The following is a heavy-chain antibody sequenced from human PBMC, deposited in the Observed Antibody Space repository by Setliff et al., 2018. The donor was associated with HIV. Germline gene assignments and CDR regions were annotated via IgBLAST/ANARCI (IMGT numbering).Heavy chain of an antibody. CDR3: ARGRDYTGSWFRPFYLDF. D-gene: IGHD3-3*01. CDR1: GGSFSAYH. CDR2: INHSGIT. V-gene: IGHV4-34*01. J-gene: IGHJ4*01. Sequence: PSETLSLTCAVYGGSFSAYHWSWIRQTPGKGLEWLGEINHSGITAYNLALESRVSMSIDTSKTQFSLKLTSVTAADTAIYYCARGRDYTGSWFRPFYLDFWGHGNLVTVSS.